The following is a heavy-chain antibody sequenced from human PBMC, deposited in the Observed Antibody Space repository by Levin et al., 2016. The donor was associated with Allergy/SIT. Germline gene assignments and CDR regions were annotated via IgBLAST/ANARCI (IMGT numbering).Heavy chain of an antibody. CDR2: INSDGSST. Sequence: GGSLRLSCAASGFTFSSYWMHWVRQAPGKGLVWLSRINSDGSSTRYADSVKGRFTISRDNAKNTLYLQMNSLRAEDTAVYYCARDPGFGVAVDYWGQGTLVTVSS. CDR1: GFTFSSYW. J-gene: IGHJ4*02. D-gene: IGHD3-10*01. V-gene: IGHV3-74*01. CDR3: ARDPGFGVAVDY.